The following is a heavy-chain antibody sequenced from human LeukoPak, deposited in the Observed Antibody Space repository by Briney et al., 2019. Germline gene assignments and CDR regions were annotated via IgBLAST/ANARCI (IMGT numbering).Heavy chain of an antibody. D-gene: IGHD3-10*01. V-gene: IGHV4-59*01. CDR1: GGSISSYY. CDR2: IYYSGST. CDR3: ASSGSGIYALDY. J-gene: IGHJ4*02. Sequence: PSETLSLTCTVSGGSISSYYWSWIRQPPGKGLEWIGYIYYSGSTNYNPSLTSRVTISVDTSKNQFSLKLSSVTAADTAVYYCASSGSGIYALDYWGQGTLVTVSS.